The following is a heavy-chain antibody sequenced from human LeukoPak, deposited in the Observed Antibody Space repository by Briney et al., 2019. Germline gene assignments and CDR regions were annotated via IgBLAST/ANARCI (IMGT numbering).Heavy chain of an antibody. V-gene: IGHV4-34*01. Sequence: SETLSLTCTVSGGSFYLYSWTWIRQPPGKGLEWIAEIGHGGSINFNPSLKSRVTVSLDTSKNQFSLSLSSVAAADTAVYYCASRETFYFYYKDVWGNGTTVTVSS. CDR3: ASRETFYFYYKDV. CDR2: IGHGGSI. J-gene: IGHJ6*03. D-gene: IGHD1-26*01. CDR1: GGSFYLYS.